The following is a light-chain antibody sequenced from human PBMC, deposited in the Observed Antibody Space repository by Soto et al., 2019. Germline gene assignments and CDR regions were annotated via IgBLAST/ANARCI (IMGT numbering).Light chain of an antibody. CDR3: QQYGSSLIT. V-gene: IGKV3-20*01. CDR2: GAS. J-gene: IGKJ5*01. Sequence: EIVLTQSPGTLSLSPGERATLACRASQSASSSNLAWYQQKLGQAPRLLIYGASSRATGIPDRFSGSGSGTDFTLTISRLEPEDFAVYYCQQYGSSLITFGQGTRLENK. CDR1: QSASSSN.